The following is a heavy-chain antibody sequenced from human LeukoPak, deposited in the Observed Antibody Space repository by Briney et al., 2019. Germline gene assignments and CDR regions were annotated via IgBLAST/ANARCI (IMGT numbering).Heavy chain of an antibody. CDR2: INPNSGGT. J-gene: IGHJ5*02. CDR3: ARNGKSASSGWYVSCFDP. CDR1: GYTFTGYY. V-gene: IGHV1-2*02. D-gene: IGHD6-19*01. Sequence: GASVKVPCKASGYTFTGYYMHWVRQAPGQGLEWMGWINPNSGGTNYAQQFQGRVTMTRDTSISTAYMELSRLRSDDTAVYYCARNGKSASSGWYVSCFDPWAREPWSPSPQ.